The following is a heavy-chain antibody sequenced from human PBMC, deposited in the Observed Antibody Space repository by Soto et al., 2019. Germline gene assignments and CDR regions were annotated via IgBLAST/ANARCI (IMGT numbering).Heavy chain of an antibody. V-gene: IGHV3-7*01. CDR3: ARTTYYYGSGSYPQDY. J-gene: IGHJ4*02. D-gene: IGHD3-10*01. Sequence: EVQLVESGGGLVQPGGSLRLSCAASGFTFSSYWMSWVRQAPGKGLEWVANIKQDGSEKYYVDSVKGRFTISRDNAKNSLYLQMNSLRAEDTAVYYCARTTYYYGSGSYPQDYWGQGTLVTVSS. CDR2: IKQDGSEK. CDR1: GFTFSSYW.